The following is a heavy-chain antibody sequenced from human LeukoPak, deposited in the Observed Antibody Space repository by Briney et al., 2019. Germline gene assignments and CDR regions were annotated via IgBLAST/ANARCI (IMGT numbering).Heavy chain of an antibody. D-gene: IGHD6-25*01. Sequence: SETLSLTCIVSGGSLSSYFWSWIRHPAGKGLEWIGRIYPSESTNYNPSLKSRVTMSLDTSKSQFSLKVSSVTAADTAVYYCARDSGTSYYFDCWGQGTLVTVSS. CDR1: GGSLSSYF. V-gene: IGHV4-4*07. CDR3: ARDSGTSYYFDC. J-gene: IGHJ4*02. CDR2: IYPSEST.